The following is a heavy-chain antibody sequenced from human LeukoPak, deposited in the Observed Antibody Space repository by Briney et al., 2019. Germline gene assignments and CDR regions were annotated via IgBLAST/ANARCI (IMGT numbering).Heavy chain of an antibody. D-gene: IGHD6-19*01. V-gene: IGHV4-59*01. Sequence: SETLSLTCTVSGGSISSYYWSWIRQPPGKGLEWIGYIYYIGSTNYNPSLKSRVTISVDTSKNQFSLKLSSVTAADTAVYYCASLGYSSGDDYWGQGTLVSVSS. CDR3: ASLGYSSGDDY. CDR2: IYYIGST. J-gene: IGHJ4*02. CDR1: GGSISSYY.